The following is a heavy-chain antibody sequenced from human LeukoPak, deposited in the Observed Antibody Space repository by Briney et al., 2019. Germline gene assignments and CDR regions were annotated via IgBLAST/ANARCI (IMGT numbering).Heavy chain of an antibody. D-gene: IGHD6-13*01. CDR1: GFTFSSYA. J-gene: IGHJ4*02. Sequence: GGSLRLSCAASGFTFSSYAMSWVRQAPGKGLEWVSATGGDGSRTFYADSVKGRFTISRDNAKNSLYLQMNSLRAEDTAVYYCARDTGRIAAAGISIDYWGQGTLVTVSS. V-gene: IGHV3-23*01. CDR2: TGGDGSRT. CDR3: ARDTGRIAAAGISIDY.